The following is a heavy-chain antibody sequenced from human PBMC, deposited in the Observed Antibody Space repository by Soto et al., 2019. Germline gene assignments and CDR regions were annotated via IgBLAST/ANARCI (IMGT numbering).Heavy chain of an antibody. D-gene: IGHD3-10*01. CDR1: GFTFSSYA. CDR3: ARDLLTLYGSGRPDY. V-gene: IGHV3-30-3*01. Sequence: GGSLRLSCAASGFTFSSYAMHWVRQAPGKGLEWVAVISYDGSNKYYADSVKGRFIISRDNSKNTLYLQMNSLRAEDTAVYYCARDLLTLYGSGRPDYWGEGTLVTVSS. J-gene: IGHJ4*02. CDR2: ISYDGSNK.